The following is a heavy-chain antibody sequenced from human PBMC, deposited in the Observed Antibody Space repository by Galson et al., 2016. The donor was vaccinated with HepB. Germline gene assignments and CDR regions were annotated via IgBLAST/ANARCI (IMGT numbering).Heavy chain of an antibody. CDR2: KWYDGSNK. D-gene: IGHD3-10*01. CDR1: GFTFSHYD. CDR3: ARERQEYYGSGSYAFDI. J-gene: IGHJ3*02. V-gene: IGHV3-33*01. Sequence: SLRLSCAASGFTFSHYDMHWVRQAPGKGLEWVAVKWYDGSNKYYADSVKGRFTISRDNSENTLYLQMNSLRAEDTAVYYCARERQEYYGSGSYAFDIWGQGTMVTVSS.